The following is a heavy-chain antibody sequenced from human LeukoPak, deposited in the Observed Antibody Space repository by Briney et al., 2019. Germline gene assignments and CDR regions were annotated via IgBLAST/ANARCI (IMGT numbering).Heavy chain of an antibody. V-gene: IGHV3-30*02. CDR3: AKDSLPRDQLVSHFDY. D-gene: IGHD2-2*01. Sequence: PGGSLRLSCAASGFIFDHYGIHWVRQAPGEGLEWVAFIRYDGSNKYYADSVNGRFTISRDDSENTLYLQMNSLRAEDTAVYYCAKDSLPRDQLVSHFDYWGQGALVSVSS. CDR1: GFIFDHYG. J-gene: IGHJ4*02. CDR2: IRYDGSNK.